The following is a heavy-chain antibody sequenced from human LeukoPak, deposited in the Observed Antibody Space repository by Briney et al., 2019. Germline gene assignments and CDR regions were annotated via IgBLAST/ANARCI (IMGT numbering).Heavy chain of an antibody. V-gene: IGHV3-43*01. D-gene: IGHD3-3*01. Sequence: PGGSLRLSCAASGFTFDDYTMHWVRQVPGKGLEWVSLISWDGGSTHYADSVQGRFTISRDNSKNSLYLEMNSLRIEDTALYYCVKDIGKYYDFLIGHFDYWGQGTLVTVSS. CDR3: VKDIGKYYDFLIGHFDY. J-gene: IGHJ4*02. CDR2: ISWDGGST. CDR1: GFTFDDYT.